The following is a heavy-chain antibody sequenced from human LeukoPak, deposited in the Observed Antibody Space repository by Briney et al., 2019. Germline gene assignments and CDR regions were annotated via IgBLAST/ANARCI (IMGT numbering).Heavy chain of an antibody. Sequence: PSETLSLTCAVYGGSFSGYYWSWIRQPPGKGLEWIGEINHSGSTNYNPSLKSRVTISVDTSKNQFSLKLSSVTAADTAVYYCARDRKDWFDPWSQGTLVTVSS. CDR1: GGSFSGYY. J-gene: IGHJ5*02. V-gene: IGHV4-34*01. CDR3: ARDRKDWFDP. CDR2: INHSGST.